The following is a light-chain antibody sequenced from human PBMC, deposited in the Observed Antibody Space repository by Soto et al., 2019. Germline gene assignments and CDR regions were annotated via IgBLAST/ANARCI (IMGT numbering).Light chain of an antibody. V-gene: IGKV3-20*01. CDR1: QSVSSSY. CDR2: GAS. J-gene: IGKJ4*01. Sequence: EIVLTQSPGTLSLSPGERATLSCRASQSVSSSYLAWYQQKPGQAPRLLIYGASSRATGIPDRFSGSGSGTDFTLTISRLEPEDFAVYYCQQSGSSRGLTFGGGTKWIS. CDR3: QQSGSSRGLT.